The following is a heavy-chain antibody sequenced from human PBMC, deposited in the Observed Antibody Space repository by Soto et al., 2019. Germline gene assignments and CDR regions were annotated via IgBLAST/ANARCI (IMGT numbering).Heavy chain of an antibody. CDR3: ARETRDGSGSQYHAKDHYYYYYMDV. J-gene: IGHJ6*03. D-gene: IGHD3-10*01. V-gene: IGHV4-31*03. Sequence: SETLSLTCTVSGGSISSGGYYWSWIRQHPGKGLEWIGYIYYSGSTYYNPSLKSRVTISVDTSKNQFSLKLSSVTAADTAVYYCARETRDGSGSQYHAKDHYYYYYMDVWGKGTTVTVSS. CDR2: IYYSGST. CDR1: GGSISSGGYY.